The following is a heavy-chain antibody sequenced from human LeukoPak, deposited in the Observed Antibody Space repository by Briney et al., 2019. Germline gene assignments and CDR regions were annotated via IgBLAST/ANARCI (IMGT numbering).Heavy chain of an antibody. CDR2: IYYSGST. D-gene: IGHD3-22*01. CDR1: GGSISSSSYY. Sequence: SETLSLTCTVSGGSISSSSYYWVWIRQPPGKGLEWIGSIYYSGSTYYNPSLKSRVTISVDTSKYQFSLKLSSVTAADTAVYYCARQANYDSSGYPFDYWGQGTLVTVSS. V-gene: IGHV4-39*01. CDR3: ARQANYDSSGYPFDY. J-gene: IGHJ4*02.